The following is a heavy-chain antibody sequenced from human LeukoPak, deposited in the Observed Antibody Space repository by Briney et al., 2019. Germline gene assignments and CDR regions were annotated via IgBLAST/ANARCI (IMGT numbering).Heavy chain of an antibody. CDR1: GFTFSTYT. D-gene: IGHD3-3*01. CDR2: ISSTSTTI. V-gene: IGHV3-48*01. CDR3: AREIHYDFWSGPLPSFDY. J-gene: IGHJ4*02. Sequence: GGSLRLSCAASGFTFSTYTMNWVRQAPGKGLEWISSISSTSTTIYYAGSVKGRFTISRDNAKNSLYLQLSSLRAEDTAVYYCAREIHYDFWSGPLPSFDYWGQGTLVTVSS.